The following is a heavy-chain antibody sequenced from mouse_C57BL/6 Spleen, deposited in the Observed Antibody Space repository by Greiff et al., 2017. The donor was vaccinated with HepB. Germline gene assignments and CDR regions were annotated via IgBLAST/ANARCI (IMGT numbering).Heavy chain of an antibody. J-gene: IGHJ4*01. CDR3: TTAGLFTTAYYYAMDY. Sequence: VQLQHSGAELVRPGASVKLSCTASGFNIKDDYMHWVKQSPEQGLEWIGWIDPENGDTEYASKFQGKATITADTSSNTAYLQLSSLTSEDTAVYYCTTAGLFTTAYYYAMDYWGQGTSVTVSS. D-gene: IGHD1-2*01. CDR1: GFNIKDDY. CDR2: IDPENGDT. V-gene: IGHV14-4*01.